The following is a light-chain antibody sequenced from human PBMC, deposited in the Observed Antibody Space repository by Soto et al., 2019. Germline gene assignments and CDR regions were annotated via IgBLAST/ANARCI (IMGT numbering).Light chain of an antibody. CDR1: QSISSW. V-gene: IGKV1-5*01. Sequence: DIQMTQSPSTLSASVGDRVTITCRASQSISSWLAWYQQKPGKAPKLLIYDASSLESGVPSRFSGSGSGTEFTLTISSLQPDDFATYYCQQYNSYSPRTFSQGTEVHIK. J-gene: IGKJ1*01. CDR3: QQYNSYSPRT. CDR2: DAS.